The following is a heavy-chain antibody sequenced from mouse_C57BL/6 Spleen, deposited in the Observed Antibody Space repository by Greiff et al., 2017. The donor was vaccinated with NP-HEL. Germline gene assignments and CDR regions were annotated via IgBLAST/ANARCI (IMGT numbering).Heavy chain of an antibody. D-gene: IGHD3-2*02. V-gene: IGHV1-59*01. CDR2: IDPSDSYT. J-gene: IGHJ3*01. CDR3: ASQTAQATAWFAY. CDR1: GYTFTSYW. Sequence: QVQLQQPGAELVRPGTSVKLSCKASGYTFTSYWMHWVKQRPGQGLEWIGVIDPSDSYTNYNQKFKGKATLTVDTSSSTAYMQLSSLTSEDSAVYYCASQTAQATAWFAYWGQGTLVTVSA.